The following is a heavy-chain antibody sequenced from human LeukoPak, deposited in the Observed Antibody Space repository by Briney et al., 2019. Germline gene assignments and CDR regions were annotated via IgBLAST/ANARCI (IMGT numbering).Heavy chain of an antibody. CDR1: GFTFSSYA. J-gene: IGHJ6*04. Sequence: GGSLRLSCAASGFTFSSYAMHWVRQAPGKGLEWVAVISYDGSNKYYADSVKGRFTISRDNSKNTLYLQMNSLRAEDTAVYYCARDYAESGPNYGMDVWGKGATVTVSS. CDR2: ISYDGSNK. V-gene: IGHV3-30*04. D-gene: IGHD1-26*01. CDR3: ARDYAESGPNYGMDV.